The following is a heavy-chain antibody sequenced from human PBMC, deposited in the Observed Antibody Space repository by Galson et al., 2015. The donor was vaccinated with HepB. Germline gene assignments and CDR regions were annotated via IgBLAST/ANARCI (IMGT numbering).Heavy chain of an antibody. J-gene: IGHJ4*02. CDR3: ARVLIAAAGLDC. D-gene: IGHD6-13*01. Sequence: SLRLSCAASGFSFSSYSMNWVRQAPGKGLEYVSSISTRGSSIYYADSVKGRFTISRDNAKNSLYLQMNSLRAEDTAVYYCARVLIAAAGLDCWGQGTLVTVSS. CDR1: GFSFSSYS. V-gene: IGHV3-21*01. CDR2: ISTRGSSI.